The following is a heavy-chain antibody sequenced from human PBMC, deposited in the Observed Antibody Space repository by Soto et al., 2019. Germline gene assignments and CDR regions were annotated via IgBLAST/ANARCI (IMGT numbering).Heavy chain of an antibody. Sequence: GGSLRLSCAASGFTFSSYAMHWVRQAPGKGLEWVAVISYDGSNKYYADSVKGRFTISRDNSKNTLYLQMNSLRAEDTAVYYCARDHIAAAGTDSDYWGQGTLVTVSS. V-gene: IGHV3-30-3*01. CDR3: ARDHIAAAGTDSDY. CDR1: GFTFSSYA. CDR2: ISYDGSNK. D-gene: IGHD6-13*01. J-gene: IGHJ4*02.